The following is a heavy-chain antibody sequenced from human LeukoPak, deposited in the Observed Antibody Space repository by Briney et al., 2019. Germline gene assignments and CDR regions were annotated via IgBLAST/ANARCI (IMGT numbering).Heavy chain of an antibody. D-gene: IGHD6-13*01. V-gene: IGHV1-2*02. CDR2: INPNSGGT. J-gene: IGHJ5*02. CDR1: GYTSTGYY. Sequence: ASVKVSCKASGYTSTGYYMHWVRQAPGQGLEWMGWINPNSGGTNYAQKFQGRVTMTRDTSISTAYMELSRLRSDDTAVYYCARMGIAENWFDPWGQGTLVTVSS. CDR3: ARMGIAENWFDP.